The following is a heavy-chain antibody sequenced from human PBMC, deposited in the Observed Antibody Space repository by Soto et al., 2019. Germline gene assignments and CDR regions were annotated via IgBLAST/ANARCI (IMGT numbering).Heavy chain of an antibody. CDR2: INYSGST. J-gene: IGHJ4*02. CDR1: GASISTFS. Sequence: SETLSLTCTVSGASISTFSRSWIRQPPGKGLEWIGYINYSGSTNYNPSLKSRVTISVDTSKNKFSLKLTSVTAADTAVYYCARGSIMWGFDYWGQGTLVTVS. CDR3: ARGSIMWGFDY. V-gene: IGHV4-59*01. D-gene: IGHD3-16*01.